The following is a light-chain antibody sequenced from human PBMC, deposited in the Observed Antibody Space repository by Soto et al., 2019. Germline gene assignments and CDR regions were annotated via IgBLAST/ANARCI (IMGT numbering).Light chain of an antibody. J-gene: IGKJ1*01. CDR2: GGY. V-gene: IGKV3-20*01. CDR3: QFYYSGM. Sequence: EVVLTQSPGTLSLSPGGRATLSCRASQNADSNYVAWYQQKPGRAPRLLIYGGYRRATGIPDRFSGGGSGTDFTLTISRLEPEDFAVYYCQFYYSGMFGQGTKVEVK. CDR1: QNADSNY.